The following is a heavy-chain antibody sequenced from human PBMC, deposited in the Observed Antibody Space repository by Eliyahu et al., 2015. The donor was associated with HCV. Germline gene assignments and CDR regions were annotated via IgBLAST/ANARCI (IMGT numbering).Heavy chain of an antibody. V-gene: IGHV4-59*01. CDR3: ASGGGGIAVAGTGGWFDP. CDR2: SHYSGST. Sequence: QVQLQESGPGLVKPSETLSLXCTVSGGXITTYHWSWIRQPPGKGLEWIGDSHYSGSTNYNPPLKSRVTISVDTSKNQFSLNLTSVTAADTAVYYCASGGGGIAVAGTGGWFDPWGQGTLVTVSS. D-gene: IGHD6-19*01. J-gene: IGHJ5*02. CDR1: GGXITTYH.